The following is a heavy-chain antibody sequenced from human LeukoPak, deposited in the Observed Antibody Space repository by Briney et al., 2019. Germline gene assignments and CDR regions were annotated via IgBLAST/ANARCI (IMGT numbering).Heavy chain of an antibody. Sequence: ASVKVSCKASGGTFSSYAISWVRQAPGQGLEWMGGIIPIFGTANYAQKFQGRVTITSDESTSTAYMELSSLRSEDTAVYSCARGGYCSGGSCYRIDYWGQGTLVTVSS. J-gene: IGHJ4*02. D-gene: IGHD2-15*01. CDR1: GGTFSSYA. V-gene: IGHV1-69*01. CDR3: ARGGYCSGGSCYRIDY. CDR2: IIPIFGTA.